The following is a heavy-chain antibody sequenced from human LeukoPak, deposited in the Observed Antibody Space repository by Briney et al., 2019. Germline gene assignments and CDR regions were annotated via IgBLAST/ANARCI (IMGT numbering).Heavy chain of an antibody. J-gene: IGHJ4*02. V-gene: IGHV3-9*03. CDR3: AKGTGPLNIAVDYLTPYYFDY. D-gene: IGHD6-19*01. CDR1: GFTFDDYA. CDR2: ISWNSGSI. Sequence: GRSLILSCAASGFTFDDYAMHWVRQAPGKGLEWVSGISWNSGSIGYADSVKGRFTISRDNAKNSMYLQMNSLRAEEMALYYCAKGTGPLNIAVDYLTPYYFDYWGQGTLVTVSS.